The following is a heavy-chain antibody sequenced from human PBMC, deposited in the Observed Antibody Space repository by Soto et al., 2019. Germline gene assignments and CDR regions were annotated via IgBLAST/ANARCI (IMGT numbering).Heavy chain of an antibody. Sequence: GGSLRLSCAASGFTFSSYAMHWVRQAPGKGLEWVAVISYDGSNKYYADSVKGRFTISRDNSKNTLYLQMNSLRAEDTAVYYCARDPPRFAWEVAGYFDYWGQGTLVTVSS. CDR3: ARDPPRFAWEVAGYFDY. V-gene: IGHV3-30-3*01. CDR1: GFTFSSYA. D-gene: IGHD1-26*01. CDR2: ISYDGSNK. J-gene: IGHJ4*02.